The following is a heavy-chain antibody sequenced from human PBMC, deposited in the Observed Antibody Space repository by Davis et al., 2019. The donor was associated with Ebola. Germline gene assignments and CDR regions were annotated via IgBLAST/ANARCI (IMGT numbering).Heavy chain of an antibody. D-gene: IGHD3-3*01. V-gene: IGHV3-23*01. J-gene: IGHJ6*02. CDR3: ARTGNYYDFWSGHYSPDYYGMDV. CDR2: ISGSGGST. CDR1: GFTFSSYA. Sequence: GGSLRLSCAASGFTFSSYAMSWVRQAPGKGLEWVSAISGSGGSTYYADSVKGRFTISRDSAKNTLYLQMDSLRAEDTAVYYCARTGNYYDFWSGHYSPDYYGMDVWGQGTTVTVSS.